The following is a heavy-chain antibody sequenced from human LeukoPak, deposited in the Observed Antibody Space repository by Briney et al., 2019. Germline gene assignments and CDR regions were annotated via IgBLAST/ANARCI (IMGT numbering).Heavy chain of an antibody. CDR1: GGSVTNGHYH. CDR3: ARAESMDV. CDR2: VFYSGST. Sequence: SSETLSPTCTVSGGSVTNGHYHWNWIRQHPGKGLEWIGYVFYSGSTYYDPSLKSRVTISLDTSKNQFSLKLSSVTAADTAVYYCARAESMDVWGQGTTVTVSS. V-gene: IGHV4-31*03. J-gene: IGHJ6*02.